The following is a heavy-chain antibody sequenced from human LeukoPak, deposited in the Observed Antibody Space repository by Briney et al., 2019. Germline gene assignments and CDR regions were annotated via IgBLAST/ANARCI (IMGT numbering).Heavy chain of an antibody. Sequence: GASVKVSCKASGYTFTGYYMHWVRQAPGQGLEWMGWINPNSGGTNYAQKFQGRVTMTRDTSISTAHMELSRLRSDDTAVYYCARGPTLRFLEWLPNTPPDYWGQGTLVTVSS. CDR3: ARGPTLRFLEWLPNTPPDY. D-gene: IGHD3-3*01. V-gene: IGHV1-2*02. CDR1: GYTFTGYY. J-gene: IGHJ4*02. CDR2: INPNSGGT.